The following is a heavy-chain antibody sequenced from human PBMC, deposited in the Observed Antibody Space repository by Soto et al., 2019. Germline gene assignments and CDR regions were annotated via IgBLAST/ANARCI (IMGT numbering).Heavy chain of an antibody. CDR1: GFSFSISP. J-gene: IGHJ4*02. CDR2: ISYDGTNK. Sequence: RRLSCAASGFSFSISPMHWVRQAPGKGPEWVALISYDGTNKFYADSVKGRFTISRDNSKSTLYLQVDSLRPEDAAVYYCARDPKTSGGQHWAFNYFDSWGQGTLVTVSS. V-gene: IGHV3-30-3*01. CDR3: ARDPKTSGGQHWAFNYFDS. D-gene: IGHD7-27*01.